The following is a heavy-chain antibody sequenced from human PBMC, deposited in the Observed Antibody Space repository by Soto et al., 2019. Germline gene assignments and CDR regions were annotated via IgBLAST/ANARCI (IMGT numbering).Heavy chain of an antibody. D-gene: IGHD2-2*01. CDR2: ISSSGSTI. V-gene: IGHV3-11*01. CDR1: GFTFSDYY. CDR3: ASSVVPAAMIFDP. Sequence: GGSLRLSCAASGFTFSDYYMSWIRQAPGKGLEWVSYISSSGSTIYYADSVKGRFTISRDNAKNSLYLQMNSLRAEDTAVYYCASSVVPAAMIFDPWGQGALVTVSS. J-gene: IGHJ5*02.